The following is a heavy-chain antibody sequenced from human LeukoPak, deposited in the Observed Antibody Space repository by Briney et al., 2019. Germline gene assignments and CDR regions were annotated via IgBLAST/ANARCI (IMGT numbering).Heavy chain of an antibody. J-gene: IGHJ4*02. CDR3: ARDNVVVPAAIRY. D-gene: IGHD2-2*02. V-gene: IGHV1-18*01. Sequence: ASVKVSCKASGYTFTSYGISWVRQAPGQGLEWMGWISAYNGNTNYAQKLQGRVTMTTDTSTSTTCMELRSLRSDDTAVYYCARDNVVVPAAIRYWGQGTLVTVSS. CDR2: ISAYNGNT. CDR1: GYTFTSYG.